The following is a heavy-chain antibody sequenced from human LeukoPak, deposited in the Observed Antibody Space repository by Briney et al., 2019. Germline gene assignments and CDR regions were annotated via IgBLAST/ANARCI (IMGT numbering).Heavy chain of an antibody. Sequence: GGSLRLSCAASGFTFNTYAMHWVRQAAGMGLEWVAVIPSAGSNKYYADSVKGRFTISRGNSKNTLYLQMNSLRAEDTAVYYCAAGGSYYYYWGQGTLVTVSS. V-gene: IGHV3-30-3*01. CDR1: GFTFNTYA. CDR2: IPSAGSNK. CDR3: AAGGSYYYY. D-gene: IGHD1-26*01. J-gene: IGHJ4*02.